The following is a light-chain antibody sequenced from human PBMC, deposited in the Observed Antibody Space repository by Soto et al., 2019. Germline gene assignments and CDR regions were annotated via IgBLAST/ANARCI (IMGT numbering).Light chain of an antibody. Sequence: VMTQSPATLSVSPGERATLSCRASQSLRSSLAWYQQKPCQAPRLLIYGASTRATGIPARFSGSGSGTEFTLNISSLQSEDFAVYFCQQYNIWPQTFGQGTKVEIK. CDR2: GAS. CDR1: QSLRSS. J-gene: IGKJ1*01. CDR3: QQYNIWPQT. V-gene: IGKV3-15*01.